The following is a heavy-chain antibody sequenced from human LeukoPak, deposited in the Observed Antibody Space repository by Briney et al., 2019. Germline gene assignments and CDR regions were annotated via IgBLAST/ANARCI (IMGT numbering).Heavy chain of an antibody. CDR3: ARDMSRFPRAP. V-gene: IGHV3-66*02. CDR2: IYSGGST. Sequence: GGSLRLSCAASGFTVSSNYMSWVRQAPGKGLEWVSVIYSGGSTYYADSVKGRFTISRDNSKNTLYLQMNSLRAEDTAVYYCARDMSRFPRAPWGQGTLVTDSS. J-gene: IGHJ5*02. CDR1: GFTVSSNY. D-gene: IGHD3-3*01.